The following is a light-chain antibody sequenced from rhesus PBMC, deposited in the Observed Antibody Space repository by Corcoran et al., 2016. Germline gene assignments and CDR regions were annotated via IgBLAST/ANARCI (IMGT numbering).Light chain of an antibody. CDR1: QSISSW. Sequence: DIQMTQSPSSLSASVGDTVTITCRASQSISSWLDWYQQTPGKAPKLLIYKASSLHSGVPSRFRCSGSGTDFTLTISSMQPEDFVTYYCLQYSSSPFTFGPGTKLDIK. CDR3: LQYSSSPFT. V-gene: IGKV1-22*01. CDR2: KAS. J-gene: IGKJ3*01.